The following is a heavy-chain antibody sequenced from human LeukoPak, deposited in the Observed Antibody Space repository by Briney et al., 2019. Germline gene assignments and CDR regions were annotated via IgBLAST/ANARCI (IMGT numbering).Heavy chain of an antibody. D-gene: IGHD3-3*01. CDR1: GFTFSNYW. CDR3: VSGSLQSGYNFDY. J-gene: IGHJ4*02. Sequence: GGSLRLSCAASGFTFSNYWMHWIRQVPGKGLVWVSHIKYDGSATNYADSVKGRFTISRDNAKNTLYLQMDSLRAEDTAVYYCVSGSLQSGYNFDYWGQGALVTVSS. CDR2: IKYDGSAT. V-gene: IGHV3-74*01.